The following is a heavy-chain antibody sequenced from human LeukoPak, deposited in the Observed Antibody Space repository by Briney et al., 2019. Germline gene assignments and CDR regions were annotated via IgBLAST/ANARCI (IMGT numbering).Heavy chain of an antibody. CDR3: ARHGIAERPEEFDY. Sequence: PSETLSLTCTVSGGSICRDYWSWIRQSPGKGLEWIGYIHYSGSTNYNPSLKSRVTISVDRSKNELSLKLSSATAADTAVYYCARHGIAERPEEFDYWGQGTLVTVSS. D-gene: IGHD6-6*01. V-gene: IGHV4-59*08. J-gene: IGHJ4*02. CDR1: GGSICRDY. CDR2: IHYSGST.